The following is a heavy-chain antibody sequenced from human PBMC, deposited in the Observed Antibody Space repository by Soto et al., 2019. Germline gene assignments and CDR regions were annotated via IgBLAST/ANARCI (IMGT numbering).Heavy chain of an antibody. CDR1: GFTFTTYG. CDR2: ISYDGSHA. D-gene: IGHD1-26*01. V-gene: IGHV3-30*18. J-gene: IGHJ4*02. CDR3: AKERTFSVASGFDY. Sequence: QVQLVDSGGGVVQPGRSLRLSCAASGFTFTTYGMHWVRRAPGKGLERVAVISYDGSHAYYADSVKGRFTISRDNSTNTLYLQINSLRAEDTAVYYCAKERTFSVASGFDYWGRGTLVTVSS.